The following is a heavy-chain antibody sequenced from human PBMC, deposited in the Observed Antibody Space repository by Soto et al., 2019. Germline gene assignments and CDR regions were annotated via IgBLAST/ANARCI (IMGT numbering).Heavy chain of an antibody. CDR3: ARTCFDLGTYYNSCFDP. CDR2: IYNTGST. Sequence: PSETLSLTCTVSGGSISNYYWNWIRQSPGKGLEWIGSIYNTGSTSYNPSLQSRVTMSVDTSKNQFSVELTSVTAADAAVYYCARTCFDLGTYYNSCFDPWGQGTLVTVSS. D-gene: IGHD3-9*01. CDR1: GGSISNYY. V-gene: IGHV4-59*01. J-gene: IGHJ5*02.